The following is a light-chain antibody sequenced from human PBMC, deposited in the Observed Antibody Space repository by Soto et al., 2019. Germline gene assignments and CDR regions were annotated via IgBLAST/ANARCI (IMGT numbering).Light chain of an antibody. CDR3: HQYDSWT. CDR1: QSFNSIY. CDR2: GAS. Sequence: EIVLTQSPGTLSLSPGERDTLSCRASQSFNSIYLAWYQQKPGQAPRLLIYGASSRATGIPDRFSGSGSETDFTLTISRLEPEDFAVYYCHQYDSWTFGQGTKVDIK. J-gene: IGKJ1*01. V-gene: IGKV3-20*01.